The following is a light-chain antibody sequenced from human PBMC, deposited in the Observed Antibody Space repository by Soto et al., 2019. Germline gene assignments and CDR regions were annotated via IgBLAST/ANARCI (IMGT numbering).Light chain of an antibody. Sequence: EIVLTKSPGTLSLSAGARATLSCRASQSVSNNYLAWYQQKPGQAPRLLIYGASNRATGIPDRFSGIVSGTDFTLTISRLEPEDFALYYCQQRSNWPPITFGQGTRLEIK. CDR3: QQRSNWPPIT. J-gene: IGKJ5*01. V-gene: IGKV3D-20*02. CDR1: QSVSNNY. CDR2: GAS.